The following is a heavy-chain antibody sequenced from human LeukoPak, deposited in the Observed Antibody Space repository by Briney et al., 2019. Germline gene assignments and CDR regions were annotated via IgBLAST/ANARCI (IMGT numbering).Heavy chain of an antibody. CDR1: GYTCTSCY. D-gene: IGHD3-22*01. Sequence: ASPWSSCKAPGYTCTSCYMHWVRQAQEQGLEWMGIINPSGGSTSYAQKFQGRVTMTRDTSTSTVYMELSSLRSEDTAVYYCAREGIVVTASDYWGQGTLVTVSS. CDR2: INPSGGST. V-gene: IGHV1-46*01. CDR3: AREGIVVTASDY. J-gene: IGHJ4*02.